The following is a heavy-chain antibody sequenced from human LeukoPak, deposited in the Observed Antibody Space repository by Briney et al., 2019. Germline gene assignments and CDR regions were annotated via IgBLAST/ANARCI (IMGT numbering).Heavy chain of an antibody. J-gene: IGHJ6*02. Sequence: GGSLRLSCAASGFTFSSYGMHWVRQAPGKGLEGVAVISYDGSNKYYADSVKGRFTISRDNSKNTLYLQMNSPRAEDTAVYYCAKDQWGGRSCSSTSCYTPLYYYYGMDVWGQGTTVTVSS. CDR1: GFTFSSYG. CDR2: ISYDGSNK. CDR3: AKDQWGGRSCSSTSCYTPLYYYYGMDV. D-gene: IGHD2-2*02. V-gene: IGHV3-30*18.